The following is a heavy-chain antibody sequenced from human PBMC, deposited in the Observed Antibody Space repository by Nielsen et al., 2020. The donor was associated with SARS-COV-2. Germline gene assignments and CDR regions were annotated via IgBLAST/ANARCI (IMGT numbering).Heavy chain of an antibody. V-gene: IGHV2-70*04. CDR2: IDWDDDK. D-gene: IGHD6-19*01. J-gene: IGHJ4*02. CDR1: GFSLSTSGMR. Sequence: SGPTLVKPTQTLTLTCTFSGFSLSTSGMRVSWIRQPPGKALEWLARIDWDDDKFYSTSLKSRLTISKDTSKNQVVLTMTNMDPVDTATYYCARAYSSGWSFDYWGQGTLVTVSS. CDR3: ARAYSSGWSFDY.